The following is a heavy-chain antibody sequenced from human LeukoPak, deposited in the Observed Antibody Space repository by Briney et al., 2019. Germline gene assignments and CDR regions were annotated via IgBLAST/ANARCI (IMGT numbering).Heavy chain of an antibody. CDR2: IISILGIA. J-gene: IGHJ4*02. Sequence: SVKVSCKASGGTFSSYTISWVRQAPGQGLEWMGRIISILGIANYAQKFQGRVTITADKSTSTAYMELSSLRSEDTAVYYCARALGYDPPAYWGQGTLVTVSS. CDR1: GGTFSSYT. D-gene: IGHD5-12*01. CDR3: ARALGYDPPAY. V-gene: IGHV1-69*02.